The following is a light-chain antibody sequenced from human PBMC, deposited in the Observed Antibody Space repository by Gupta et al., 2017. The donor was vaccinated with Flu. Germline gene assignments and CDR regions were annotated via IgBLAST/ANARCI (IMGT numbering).Light chain of an antibody. Sequence: EIVLTQSPATLSLSPGERATLSCRASQSVSSYLAWYQQKPGQAPRLLIYDASNRATGIPARFSGSGSGTXFTLTIXSREPEDFAVYYCQQRSNWPPTFGXGTKLEIK. V-gene: IGKV3-11*01. CDR1: QSVSSY. CDR2: DAS. J-gene: IGKJ2*01. CDR3: QQRSNWPPT.